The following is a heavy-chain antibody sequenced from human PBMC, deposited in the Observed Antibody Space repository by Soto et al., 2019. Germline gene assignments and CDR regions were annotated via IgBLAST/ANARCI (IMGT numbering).Heavy chain of an antibody. J-gene: IGHJ4*02. V-gene: IGHV3-30*03. CDR1: GFTFSSYG. Sequence: QVQLVESGGGVVQPGRSLRLSCAASGFTFSSYGMHWVRQAPGKGLEWVSIISYDGGNKYYADSVKGRFTISRDNSKNTLYLQMNILRAEGTAVYYCARWGAWDYWGQGTLVTVSS. D-gene: IGHD3-16*01. CDR3: ARWGAWDY. CDR2: ISYDGGNK.